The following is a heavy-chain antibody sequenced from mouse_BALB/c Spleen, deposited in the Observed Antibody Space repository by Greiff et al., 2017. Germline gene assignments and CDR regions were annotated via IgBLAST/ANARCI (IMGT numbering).Heavy chain of an antibody. CDR2: IWAGGST. D-gene: IGHD3-2*01. Sequence: QVQLKQSGPGLVAPSQSLSITCTVSGFSLTSYGVHWVRQPPGKGLEWLGVIWAGGSTNYNSALMSGLSISKDNSKSQVFLKMNSLQTDDTAMYYCARGVGQLGQRSWFAYWGQGTLVTVSA. CDR3: ARGVGQLGQRSWFAY. CDR1: GFSLTSYG. J-gene: IGHJ3*01. V-gene: IGHV2-9*02.